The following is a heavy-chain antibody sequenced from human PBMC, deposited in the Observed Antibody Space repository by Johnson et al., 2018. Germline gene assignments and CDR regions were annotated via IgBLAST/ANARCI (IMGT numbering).Heavy chain of an antibody. D-gene: IGHD2-21*01. V-gene: IGHV3-23*04. CDR1: GFIFSNYA. CDR3: AKANSYLTQYFQD. Sequence: VQLVQSGGGFVQPGESLRLSCAASGFIFSNYAMAWVRQAPGMGLECVSTITGSGAGTYYADSVKGRFTISRDNSKNTFYLQMNSLRAEDTAVYYCAKANSYLTQYFQDWGQGTLVTVSS. CDR2: ITGSGAGT. J-gene: IGHJ1*01.